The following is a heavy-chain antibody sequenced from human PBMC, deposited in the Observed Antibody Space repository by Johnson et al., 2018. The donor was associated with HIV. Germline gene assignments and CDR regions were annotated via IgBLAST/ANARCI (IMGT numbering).Heavy chain of an antibody. CDR2: ISYDGGIK. Sequence: QVQLVESGGGVVQPGRSLRLSCAASGFTFSNYAVHWVRQAPGKGLEWVALISYDGGIKHYADSVKGRFTISRDTSKNTLYLQMNSLRAEDTAVYYCAILPDYYDSSGYYHDDAFDIWGQGTMVTVSS. CDR3: AILPDYYDSSGYYHDDAFDI. CDR1: GFTFSNYA. D-gene: IGHD3-22*01. V-gene: IGHV3-30-3*01. J-gene: IGHJ3*02.